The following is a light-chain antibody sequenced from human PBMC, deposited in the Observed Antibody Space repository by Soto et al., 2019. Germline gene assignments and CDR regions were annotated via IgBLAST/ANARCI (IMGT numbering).Light chain of an antibody. CDR3: QQYNNWPPVRT. J-gene: IGKJ1*01. V-gene: IGKV3-15*01. CDR2: GAS. Sequence: EIVMTQSPATLSVSPGESATPSCRASQSVSSTLAWYQQKPGQAPRLLIYGASTRATGIPARFSGSGSGTEFTLTISSLQSEDFAVYYCQQYNNWPPVRTFGQGTKVDIK. CDR1: QSVSST.